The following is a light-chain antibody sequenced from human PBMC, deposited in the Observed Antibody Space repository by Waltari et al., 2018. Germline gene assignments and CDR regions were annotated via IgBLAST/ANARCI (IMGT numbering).Light chain of an antibody. CDR2: DAA. Sequence: EVVLTQSPATLSLSPGERATLSCRASQRVSVSLAWYQQRPGQAPRLLIFDAADRATGGPDRLSGSGSGTDFTLTISSLEPEDFAVYYCQQRTDRPPVTFGQGTMVEMK. CDR1: QRVSVS. V-gene: IGKV3-11*01. J-gene: IGKJ1*01. CDR3: QQRTDRPPVT.